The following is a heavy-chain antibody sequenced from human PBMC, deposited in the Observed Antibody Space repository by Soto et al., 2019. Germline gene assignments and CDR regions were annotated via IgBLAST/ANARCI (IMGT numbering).Heavy chain of an antibody. CDR2: TFYRSKWYY. D-gene: IGHD1-26*01. J-gene: IGHJ6*02. CDR1: GDSVSSSSTA. CDR3: AKEGGNHYYYYAMDV. V-gene: IGHV6-1*01. Sequence: QVLLQQSGPGLVKPSQTLSLTCAISGDSVSSSSTAWSWIRQSPSRGLEWLGRTFYRSKWYYDYALSAKGRITINPDTSKNQFSLQLNSVTPEDTAVYYCAKEGGNHYYYYAMDVWGQGTTVTVSS.